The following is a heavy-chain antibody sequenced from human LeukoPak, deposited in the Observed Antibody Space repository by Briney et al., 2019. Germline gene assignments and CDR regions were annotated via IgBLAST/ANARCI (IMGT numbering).Heavy chain of an antibody. V-gene: IGHV1-18*01. D-gene: IGHD3-10*01. CDR3: ARVRGDVLLWFGELLLFY. Sequence: SVKVSCKASGYTFTSYGISWVRQAPGQGLEWMGWISAYNGNTNYAQKLQGRVTMTTDTSTSTAYMELRSLRSDDTAVYYCARVRGDVLLWFGELLLFYWGQGTLVTVSS. CDR2: ISAYNGNT. J-gene: IGHJ4*02. CDR1: GYTFTSYG.